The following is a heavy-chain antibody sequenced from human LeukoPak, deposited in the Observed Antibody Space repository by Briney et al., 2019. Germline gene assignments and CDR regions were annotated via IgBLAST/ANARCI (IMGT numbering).Heavy chain of an antibody. CDR1: GGSISCGGYY. V-gene: IGHV4-30-2*01. Sequence: SQTLSLTCTVSGGSISCGGYYWSWIRQPPGKGLEWIGYIYHSGSTYYNPSLKSRVTISVDRSKNQFSLKLSSVTAADTAVYYCAGDLEYSSSWYVDYWGQGTLVTVSS. CDR2: IYHSGST. CDR3: AGDLEYSSSWYVDY. D-gene: IGHD6-13*01. J-gene: IGHJ4*02.